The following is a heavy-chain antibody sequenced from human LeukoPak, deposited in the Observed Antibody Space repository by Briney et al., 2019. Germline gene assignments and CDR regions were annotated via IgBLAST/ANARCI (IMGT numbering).Heavy chain of an antibody. D-gene: IGHD3-22*01. CDR3: AKDPVPYYYDSSGHAFDY. CDR1: GFTFSSYA. J-gene: IGHJ4*02. V-gene: IGHV3-23*01. Sequence: PGGSLRLSCAASGFTFSSYAMSWVRQAPGKGLEWVSAISGSGGRTYYADSVRGGSTFSGDNSKNTLYLQMNSLRAEDTAVYYCAKDPVPYYYDSSGHAFDYWGQGTLVTVSS. CDR2: ISGSGGRT.